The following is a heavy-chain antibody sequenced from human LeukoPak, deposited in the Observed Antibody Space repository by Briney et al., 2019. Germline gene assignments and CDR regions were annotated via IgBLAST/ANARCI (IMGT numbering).Heavy chain of an antibody. V-gene: IGHV3-30*18. Sequence: PGGSLRLSCAASGFTFSSYGMHWVRQAPGKGLEWVAVMSYDGSNKYYADSVKGRFTISRDNSKNTLYLQMNSLRAEDTAVYYCAKDGYSGYEIGGYYFDYWGQGTLVTVSS. CDR2: MSYDGSNK. CDR3: AKDGYSGYEIGGYYFDY. D-gene: IGHD5-12*01. CDR1: GFTFSSYG. J-gene: IGHJ4*02.